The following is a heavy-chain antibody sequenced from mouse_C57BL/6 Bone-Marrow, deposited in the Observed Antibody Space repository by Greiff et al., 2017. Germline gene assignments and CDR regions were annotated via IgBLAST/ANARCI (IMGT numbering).Heavy chain of an antibody. D-gene: IGHD1-1*01. V-gene: IGHV14-4*01. CDR2: IDPENGDT. CDR3: TTATVVPYWYFDV. CDR1: GFNIKDDY. Sequence: EVQLQQSGAELVRPGASVKLSCTASGFNIKDDYMHWVKQRPEQGLEWIGWIDPENGDTEYASKFQGKATITADTSSNTAYRQLRSLTSEDTAVYYCTTATVVPYWYFDVWGTGTTVTVSS. J-gene: IGHJ1*03.